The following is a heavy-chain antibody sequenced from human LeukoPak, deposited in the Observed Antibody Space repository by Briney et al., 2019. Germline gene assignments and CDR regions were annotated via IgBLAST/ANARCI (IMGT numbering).Heavy chain of an antibody. CDR1: GFTVSSNY. Sequence: GGSLRLSCAASGFTVSSNYMSWVRQAPGKGLEWVSAISGSGGSTYYADSVKGRFTISRDNSKNTLYLQMNSLRAEDTAIYYCANGGGRWLQFDYFDYWGQGTLVTVSS. CDR2: ISGSGGST. J-gene: IGHJ4*02. V-gene: IGHV3-23*01. D-gene: IGHD5-24*01. CDR3: ANGGGRWLQFDYFDY.